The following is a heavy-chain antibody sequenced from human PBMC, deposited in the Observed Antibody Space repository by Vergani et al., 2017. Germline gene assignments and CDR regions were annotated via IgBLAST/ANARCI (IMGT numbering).Heavy chain of an antibody. D-gene: IGHD6-13*01. CDR1: GFTFSSYG. CDR2: IWYDGSNK. J-gene: IGHJ2*01. CDR3: ARGKRSSWPTVDWYFDL. Sequence: QVQLVESGGGVVQPGRSLRLSCAASGFTFSSYGMHWVRQAPGKGLEWVAVIWYDGSNKYYADSVKGRFTISRDNSKNTLYLQMNSLRAEDTAVYYCARGKRSSWPTVDWYFDLWGRGTLVTVSS. V-gene: IGHV3-33*01.